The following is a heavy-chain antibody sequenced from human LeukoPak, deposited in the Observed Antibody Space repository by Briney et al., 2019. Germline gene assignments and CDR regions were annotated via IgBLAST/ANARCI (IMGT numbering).Heavy chain of an antibody. Sequence: SETLSLTCTVSGYSISSGYYWGWIRQPPGKGLEWIGSIYHSGSTYYNPSLESRVTISVDTSKNQFSRKLTSVTAANTAVYYCARSPLYAFWSGYYDYWGQGTLVTVSS. J-gene: IGHJ4*02. D-gene: IGHD3-3*01. CDR3: ARSPLYAFWSGYYDY. CDR2: IYHSGST. V-gene: IGHV4-38-2*02. CDR1: GYSISSGYY.